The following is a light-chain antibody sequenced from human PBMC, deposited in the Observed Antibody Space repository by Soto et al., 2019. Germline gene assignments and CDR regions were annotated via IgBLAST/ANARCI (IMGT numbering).Light chain of an antibody. CDR1: QSISSY. J-gene: IGKJ1*01. CDR2: AAS. V-gene: IGKV1-39*01. CDR3: QQSYSTPPAWT. Sequence: DIQMTQSPSSLSASVGDRVTITCRASQSISSYLNWYQQKPGKAPKLLIYAASSLQSGVPSRFSGSGSGTDFTLTISSLQPEDFAPYSCQQSYSTPPAWTFGQGTKVEIK.